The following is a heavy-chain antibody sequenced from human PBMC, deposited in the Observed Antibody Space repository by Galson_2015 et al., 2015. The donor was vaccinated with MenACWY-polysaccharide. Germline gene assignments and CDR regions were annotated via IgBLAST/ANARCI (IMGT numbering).Heavy chain of an antibody. Sequence: SLRLSCAASGFTFSNYAMTWVRQAPGQGLEWVSGLTHSGDASYYADSVEGRFTMTTDTSTSTADIELRSLRSDDTAMYYCARVHTYCTSSSCHDYGGQGTLVTVSS. J-gene: IGHJ4*02. D-gene: IGHD2-2*01. CDR2: LTHSGDAS. CDR1: GFTFSNYA. V-gene: IGHV3-23*01. CDR3: ARVHTYCTSSSCHDY.